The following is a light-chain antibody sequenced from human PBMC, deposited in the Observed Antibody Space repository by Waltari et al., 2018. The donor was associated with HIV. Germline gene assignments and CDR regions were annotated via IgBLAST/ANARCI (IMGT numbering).Light chain of an antibody. CDR2: LGS. Sequence: DIVMAQSPLALPVTPGEPASISCRTSQSLLQSNGYNYLDWDLQKPGQSPQLLIDLGSTRAFGVPDRFSGSESGTDFTLKISRVEAQDVGVHYCMQPLHTPPALGQGTKLEVK. V-gene: IGKV2-28*01. J-gene: IGKJ2*01. CDR1: QSLLQSNGYNY. CDR3: MQPLHTPPA.